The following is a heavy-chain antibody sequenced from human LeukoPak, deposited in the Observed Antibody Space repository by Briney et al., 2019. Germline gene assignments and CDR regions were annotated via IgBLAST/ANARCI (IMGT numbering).Heavy chain of an antibody. Sequence: ASVKVSCKASGYTFTSYGISWVRQAPGQGLEWMGWISAYNGNTNYAQKLQGRVTMTTDTSTSTAYMELRSLRSEDTAVYYCARDRKIDYYDSSGFYFDYWGQGTLVTVSS. CDR2: ISAYNGNT. CDR1: GYTFTSYG. CDR3: ARDRKIDYYDSSGFYFDY. J-gene: IGHJ4*02. V-gene: IGHV1-18*01. D-gene: IGHD3-22*01.